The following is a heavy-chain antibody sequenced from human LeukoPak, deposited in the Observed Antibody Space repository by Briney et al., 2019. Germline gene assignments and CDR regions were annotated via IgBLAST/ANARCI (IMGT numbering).Heavy chain of an antibody. Sequence: GGSLRLSCAASGFTFSSYGMSWVRQAPGKGLEWVSGISVSGGRTYYADSVKGRFTISRDNSKNTLYLQMNSLRAEDTAVYYCAKDLPAYYYGSGSYYDYWGQGTLVTVSS. CDR1: GFTFSSYG. V-gene: IGHV3-23*01. CDR2: ISVSGGRT. D-gene: IGHD3-10*01. CDR3: AKDLPAYYYGSGSYYDY. J-gene: IGHJ4*02.